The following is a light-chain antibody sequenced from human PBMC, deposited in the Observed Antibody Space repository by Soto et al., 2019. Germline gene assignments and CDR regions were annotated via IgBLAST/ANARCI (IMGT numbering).Light chain of an antibody. CDR1: QSVSSY. Sequence: EIVLTQSPATLSLSPGERATLSCRASQSVSSYLAWYQQKPGQAPRLLIYDASNRATGIPARFSGSGSGTDFTLTSSSLEPEDFAVYYCQQRSLLTFGGGTKVEIK. J-gene: IGKJ4*01. CDR3: QQRSLLT. V-gene: IGKV3-11*01. CDR2: DAS.